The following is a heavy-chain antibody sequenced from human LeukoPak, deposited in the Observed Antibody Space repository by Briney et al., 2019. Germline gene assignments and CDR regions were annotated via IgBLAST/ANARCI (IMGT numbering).Heavy chain of an antibody. Sequence: PSETLSLTCTVSGGSISSQYWSWLRQPPGKGLEWVGYIYYSGSTNYNPSLKSRVTISVDTSKNQFSLKLSSVPAADTAVYYWARKWGIAAARTCSFHPSGQGTLVTVSS. CDR1: GGSISSQY. CDR3: ARKWGIAAARTCSFHP. V-gene: IGHV4-59*11. D-gene: IGHD6-13*01. CDR2: IYYSGST. J-gene: IGHJ5*02.